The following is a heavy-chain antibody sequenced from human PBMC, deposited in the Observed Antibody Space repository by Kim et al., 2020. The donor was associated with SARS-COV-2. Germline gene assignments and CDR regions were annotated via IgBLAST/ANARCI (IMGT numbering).Heavy chain of an antibody. CDR1: GGSFSGYY. V-gene: IGHV4-34*01. CDR2: INHSGST. CDR3: ARGRGVMSGSGDVI. D-gene: IGHD5-12*01. Sequence: SETLSLTCAVYGGSFSGYYWSWIRQPPGKGLEWIGEINHSGSTNYNPSLKSRVTISLDTSKNQFSLKLSSVTAADTAVYYCARGRGVMSGSGDVIWGQGTMVTVSS. J-gene: IGHJ3*02.